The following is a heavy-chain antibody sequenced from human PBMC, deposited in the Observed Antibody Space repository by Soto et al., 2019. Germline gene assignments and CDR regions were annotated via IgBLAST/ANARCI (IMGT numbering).Heavy chain of an antibody. D-gene: IGHD6-6*01. J-gene: IGHJ4*02. Sequence: EVQLVQSGAEVKKPGESLKISCKGSGYSFTSYWIGWVRQMPGKGLEWMGIIYPGDSDTRYSPSFQGQVTISADKSISTAYLQWSSLKASDTAMYYCARWRRSSSSYRGVADYWGQGTLVTVSS. CDR3: ARWRRSSSSYRGVADY. CDR2: IYPGDSDT. CDR1: GYSFTSYW. V-gene: IGHV5-51*01.